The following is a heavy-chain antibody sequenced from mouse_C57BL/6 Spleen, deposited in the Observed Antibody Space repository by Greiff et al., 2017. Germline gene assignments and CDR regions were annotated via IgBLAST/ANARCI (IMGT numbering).Heavy chain of an antibody. CDR2: ISNGGGST. Sequence: EVQLVESGGGLVQPGGSLKLSCAASGFTFSDYYMYWVRQTPEKRLEWVAYISNGGGSTYYPDTVKGRFTISRDNAKNTLYLQMSRLKSEDTAMYYCARHTGYYVDAMDYWGQGTSVTVSS. J-gene: IGHJ4*01. CDR3: ARHTGYYVDAMDY. V-gene: IGHV5-12*01. D-gene: IGHD2-3*01. CDR1: GFTFSDYY.